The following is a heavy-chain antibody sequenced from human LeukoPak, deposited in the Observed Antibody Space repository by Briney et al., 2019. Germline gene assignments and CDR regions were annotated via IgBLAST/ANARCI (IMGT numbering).Heavy chain of an antibody. Sequence: GGSLRLSCAASGFIYSSYEMNWVRQATGEGLVWVSYISSSGSNIYYADSVKGRFTISRDNAKNSLYLQMNSLRADDTAVYYCARAPMVRGVPAYWGQGTLVTVSS. D-gene: IGHD3-10*01. CDR3: ARAPMVRGVPAY. CDR2: ISSSGSNI. J-gene: IGHJ4*02. V-gene: IGHV3-48*03. CDR1: GFIYSSYE.